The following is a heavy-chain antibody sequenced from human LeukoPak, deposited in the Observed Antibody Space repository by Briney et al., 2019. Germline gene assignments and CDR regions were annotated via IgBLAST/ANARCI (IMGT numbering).Heavy chain of an antibody. Sequence: GGSLRLSCVGSGFTFDDYGMSWVRQAPGKGLEWVSTISGSGGNTYYADSVKGRYTISRDTSKNTLYLQMNSPRAEDTAVYYCAKDMYYDSSGPVFDYWGQGTLVTVSS. J-gene: IGHJ4*02. CDR1: GFTFDDYG. CDR3: AKDMYYDSSGPVFDY. V-gene: IGHV3-23*01. CDR2: ISGSGGNT. D-gene: IGHD3-22*01.